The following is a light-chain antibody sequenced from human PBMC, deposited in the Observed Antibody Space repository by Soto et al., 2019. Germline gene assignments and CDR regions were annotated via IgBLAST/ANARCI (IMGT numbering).Light chain of an antibody. J-gene: IGKJ5*01. CDR2: DVS. Sequence: EMGLTQSPASLSLSPGERATLSCRASLSVTSHLAWYQQKPGQAPTLLIYDVSNRASGIPARFSGSGSGTDFTLTISSLEPEDFAVYYCQQRGTFGQGTRLEI. V-gene: IGKV3-11*01. CDR3: QQRGT. CDR1: LSVTSH.